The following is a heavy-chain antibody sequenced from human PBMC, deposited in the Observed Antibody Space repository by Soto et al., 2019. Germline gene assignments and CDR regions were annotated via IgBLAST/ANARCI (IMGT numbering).Heavy chain of an antibody. CDR1: GFTFSNAW. D-gene: IGHD3-3*01. J-gene: IGHJ6*02. Sequence: EVQLVESGGGLVQPGGSLRLSCAASGFTFSNAWMNWVRQAPGKGLEWVGRIKSKTDGGTTDYVAPAKGRFPISRDDSNNTLYLQINSLKTEDTAVYYCTTDRSAYYDFWSGYLSYYYYYGMDVWGQGTTVTVSS. CDR3: TTDRSAYYDFWSGYLSYYYYYGMDV. CDR2: IKSKTDGGTT. V-gene: IGHV3-15*07.